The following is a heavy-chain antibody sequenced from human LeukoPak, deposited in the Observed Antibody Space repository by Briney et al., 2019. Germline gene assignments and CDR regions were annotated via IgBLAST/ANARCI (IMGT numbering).Heavy chain of an antibody. CDR1: GGSISSYY. CDR2: IYYSGST. Sequence: SETLSLTCTVSGGSISSYYWSWIRQPPGKGLEWIGYIYYSGSTNYNPSLKSRVTISVDTSKNQFSLKLSSVTAADTAVYYCARHRDPVDTAMVSPLDYWGQGTLVTVSS. J-gene: IGHJ4*02. D-gene: IGHD5-18*01. CDR3: ARHRDPVDTAMVSPLDY. V-gene: IGHV4-59*08.